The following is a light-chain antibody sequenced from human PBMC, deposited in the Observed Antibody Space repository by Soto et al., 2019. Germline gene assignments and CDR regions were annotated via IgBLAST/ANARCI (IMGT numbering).Light chain of an antibody. CDR2: AAA. J-gene: IGKJ4*01. Sequence: AIPMAQSPSSLSASVGDRVTITCRASQGIGAAVGWFQQKPGKAPKLLIYAAATLQSGVPSRFSGSRSGTDFTLTISSLQPEDFATYYCLQDHTYPLTFGGGTKVELK. V-gene: IGKV1-6*02. CDR1: QGIGAA. CDR3: LQDHTYPLT.